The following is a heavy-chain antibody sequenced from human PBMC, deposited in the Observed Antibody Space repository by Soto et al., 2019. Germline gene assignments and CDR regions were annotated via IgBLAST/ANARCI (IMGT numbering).Heavy chain of an antibody. CDR3: AKNGQPPYYYYGLDV. V-gene: IGHV1-18*01. CDR1: GYTFSRYG. CDR2: ISGYNGDT. J-gene: IGHJ6*02. Sequence: ASVKVSCKASGYTFSRYGISWVRQAPGQGLEWMGWISGYNGDTNYAQKFQGRVIMTIDTSTTTAYMDLRSLTSDDTAVYYCAKNGQPPYYYYGLDVWGQGTTVTVSS. D-gene: IGHD2-8*01.